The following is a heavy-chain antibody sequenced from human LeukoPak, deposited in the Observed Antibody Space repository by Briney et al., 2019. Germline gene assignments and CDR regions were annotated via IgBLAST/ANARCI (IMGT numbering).Heavy chain of an antibody. CDR1: GYTFTSYG. D-gene: IGHD6-19*01. J-gene: IGHJ5*02. CDR2: ISAYNGNT. Sequence: ASVKVSCKASGYTFTSYGISWVRQAPGQGLEWMGWISAYNGNTNYAQKLQGRVTMTTDTSTSTAYMELRSLRSDDTAVYYCARRPVSSGWYSNWFDPWGQGTLVTVSS. V-gene: IGHV1-18*01. CDR3: ARRPVSSGWYSNWFDP.